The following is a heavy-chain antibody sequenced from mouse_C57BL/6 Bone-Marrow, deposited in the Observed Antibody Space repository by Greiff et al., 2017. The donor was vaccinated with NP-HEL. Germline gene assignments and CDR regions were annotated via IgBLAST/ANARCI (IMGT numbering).Heavy chain of an antibody. J-gene: IGHJ1*03. D-gene: IGHD1-1*01. CDR3: ARVDYYGSRRWYFDV. CDR1: GFTFSDYY. Sequence: VQRVESEGGLVQPGSSMKLSCTASGFTFSDYYMAWVRQVPEKGLEWVANINYDGSSTYYLDSLKSRFIISRDNAKNILYLQMSSLKSEDTATYYCARVDYYGSRRWYFDVWGTGTTVTVSS. CDR2: INYDGSST. V-gene: IGHV5-16*01.